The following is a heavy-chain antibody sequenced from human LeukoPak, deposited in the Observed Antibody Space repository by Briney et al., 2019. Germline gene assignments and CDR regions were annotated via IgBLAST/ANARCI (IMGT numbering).Heavy chain of an antibody. Sequence: SETLSLTCTVSAGSISSYYWSWIRQPAGKGLEWIGRIYTSGSTNYNPSLKSRVTMSVDTSKNQFSLKLSSVTAADTAVYYCARSPARYCSSTSCPPDYWGQGTLVTVSS. V-gene: IGHV4-4*07. CDR1: AGSISSYY. CDR2: IYTSGST. CDR3: ARSPARYCSSTSCPPDY. D-gene: IGHD2-2*01. J-gene: IGHJ4*02.